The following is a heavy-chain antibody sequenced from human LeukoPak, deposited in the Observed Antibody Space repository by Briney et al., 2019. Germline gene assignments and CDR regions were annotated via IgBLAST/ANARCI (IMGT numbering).Heavy chain of an antibody. V-gene: IGHV1-18*01. Sequence: ASVNVSCKASGYTSTSYGISWVRQAPGQGLEWMGWISAYNGNTNYAQKLQGRVTMTTDTSTSTAYMELRSLRSDDTAVYYCARVPARYYDILTGSNFDYWGQGTLVTVSS. CDR1: GYTSTSYG. J-gene: IGHJ4*02. D-gene: IGHD3-9*01. CDR2: ISAYNGNT. CDR3: ARVPARYYDILTGSNFDY.